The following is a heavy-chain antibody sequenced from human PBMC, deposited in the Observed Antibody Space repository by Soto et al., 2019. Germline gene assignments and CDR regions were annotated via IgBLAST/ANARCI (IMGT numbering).Heavy chain of an antibody. V-gene: IGHV4-59*12. Sequence: SETLSLTCTVSGGSIISYYWSWIRQPPAKGLEWVGCIYDSGSTSYNPSLKSRVTISVDTSKNQFSLKLSSVTAADTAVYYCARPGGSGWFYFDSWGQGSQV. CDR3: ARPGGSGWFYFDS. D-gene: IGHD6-13*01. J-gene: IGHJ4*02. CDR1: GGSIISYY. CDR2: IYDSGST.